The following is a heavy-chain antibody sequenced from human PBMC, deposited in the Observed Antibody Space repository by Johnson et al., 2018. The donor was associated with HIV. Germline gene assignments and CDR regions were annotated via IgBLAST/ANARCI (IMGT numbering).Heavy chain of an antibody. CDR3: AASPEDLRAFDI. CDR1: GFTFDDYA. CDR2: INWNGGST. V-gene: IGHV3-9*01. D-gene: IGHD2-15*01. J-gene: IGHJ3*02. Sequence: QLVESGGGVVQPGRSLRLSCAASGFTFDDYAMHWVRQAPGRGLEWVSGINWNGGSTGYADSVKGRFTISRDNSKNSLYLQMNSLRAEDTALYYCAASPEDLRAFDIWGQGTMVTVSS.